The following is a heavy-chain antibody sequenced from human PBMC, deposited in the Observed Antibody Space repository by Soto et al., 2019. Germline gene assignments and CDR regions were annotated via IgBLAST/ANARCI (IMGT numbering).Heavy chain of an antibody. J-gene: IGHJ1*01. CDR1: DFIFLDYA. D-gene: IGHD3-9*01. Sequence: PGGSLRLSCAASDFIFLDYAMTWVRQAPGKGLEWVSTISRGGAYTHYADSVEGRFTISRDNSKNILYLDMRSLRGEDTAFYYCTKYPSTGYAEHWGQGTLVPVSS. CDR3: TKYPSTGYAEH. CDR2: ISRGGAYT. V-gene: IGHV3-23*01.